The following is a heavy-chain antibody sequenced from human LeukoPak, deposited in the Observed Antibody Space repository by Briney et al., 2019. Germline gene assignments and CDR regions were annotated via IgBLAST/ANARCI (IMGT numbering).Heavy chain of an antibody. D-gene: IGHD3-9*01. CDR3: ARNHYYDILTGYVTYGMDV. Sequence: ASVKVSCKASGYTFTNYGISWVRQAPGQGLEWMGWISAYNGNANYAQRFQGRVTTTTDTSTSTAYMELRSLRSDDTAVYYCARNHYYDILTGYVTYGMDVWGQGTTVTVSS. J-gene: IGHJ6*02. V-gene: IGHV1-18*01. CDR2: ISAYNGNA. CDR1: GYTFTNYG.